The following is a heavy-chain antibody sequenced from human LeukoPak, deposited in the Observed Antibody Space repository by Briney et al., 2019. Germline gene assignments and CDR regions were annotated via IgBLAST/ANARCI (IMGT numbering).Heavy chain of an antibody. Sequence: SSETLSLTCTVSGGSISSSSYYWGWIRQPPGKGLEWIGSIYYSGSTYYNPSLKSRVTISVDTSKNQFSLKLSSVTAADTAVYYCARRRWFGEFIFDYWGQGTLVTVSS. D-gene: IGHD3-10*01. J-gene: IGHJ4*02. CDR1: GGSISSSSYY. V-gene: IGHV4-39*07. CDR3: ARRRWFGEFIFDY. CDR2: IYYSGST.